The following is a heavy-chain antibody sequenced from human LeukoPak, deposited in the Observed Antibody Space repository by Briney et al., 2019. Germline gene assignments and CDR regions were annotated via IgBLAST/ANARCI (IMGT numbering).Heavy chain of an antibody. Sequence: KPSETLSLTCTVSGDSIGTYYWSWIRRPPGKGLEWIGHVYYAGITDYNPSLQSRVTISVDPSRNQLSLKLNSVTAADTAVYYCARQGYKSGWYPTFDFWGPGTQLIVSS. CDR1: GDSIGTYY. CDR2: VYYAGIT. D-gene: IGHD6-19*01. CDR3: ARQGYKSGWYPTFDF. J-gene: IGHJ4*02. V-gene: IGHV4-59*01.